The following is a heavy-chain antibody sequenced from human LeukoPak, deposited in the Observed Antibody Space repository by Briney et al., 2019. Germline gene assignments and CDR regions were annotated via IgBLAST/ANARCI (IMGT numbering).Heavy chain of an antibody. J-gene: IGHJ4*02. CDR3: AKEGGSSWYYFDY. V-gene: IGHV3-30-3*01. Sequence: GGSLRLSCAASGFTFSNYAMHWVRQAPGKGLEWVAVISYDGTNKYYADSVKGRFTISRDNSKNTMYLQMNSLRAEDMAVYYCAKEGGSSWYYFDYWGQGTLVSVSS. CDR1: GFTFSNYA. CDR2: ISYDGTNK. D-gene: IGHD6-13*01.